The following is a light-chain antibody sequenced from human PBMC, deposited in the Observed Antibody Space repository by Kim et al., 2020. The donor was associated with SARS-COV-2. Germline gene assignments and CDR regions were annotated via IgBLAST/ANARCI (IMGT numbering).Light chain of an antibody. CDR3: QTWGTGTWV. CDR1: SGHSSYA. CDR2: LNSDGSH. J-gene: IGLJ3*02. V-gene: IGLV4-69*01. Sequence: QLVLTQSPSASASLGASVKLTCTLSSGHSSYAIAWHQQQPEKRPRSLMKLNSDGSHSKGDGIPDRFSGSSSGAERYLTISSLQSEDEADYYCQTWGTGTWVFGGGTQLTVL.